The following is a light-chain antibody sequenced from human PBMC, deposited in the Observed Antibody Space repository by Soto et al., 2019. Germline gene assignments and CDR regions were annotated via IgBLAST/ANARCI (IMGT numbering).Light chain of an antibody. CDR2: RNN. CDR1: SSNIGSNY. Sequence: QSVLTQPPSASGTPGQRVTISCSGSSSNIGSNYVYWYQQLPGTAPKLLIYRNNQWPSGVPDRFSGSKSGTSASLAISGLRSEDEADYYCAAWVDSLSGVVFGGGTKVTVL. V-gene: IGLV1-47*01. CDR3: AAWVDSLSGVV. J-gene: IGLJ2*01.